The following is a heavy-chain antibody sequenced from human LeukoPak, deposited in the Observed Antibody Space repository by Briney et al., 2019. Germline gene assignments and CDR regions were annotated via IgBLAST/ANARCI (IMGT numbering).Heavy chain of an antibody. Sequence: GSLRLXXXXSGFTFXXYAMHWVRQAPGKGLEWVAVISYDGSNKYYADSVKGRFTISRDNSKNTPYLQMNSLRAEDTAVYYCASVHYFDYWGQGTLVTVSS. J-gene: IGHJ4*02. CDR2: ISYDGSNK. CDR3: ASVHYFDY. CDR1: GFTFXXYA. V-gene: IGHV3-30-3*01.